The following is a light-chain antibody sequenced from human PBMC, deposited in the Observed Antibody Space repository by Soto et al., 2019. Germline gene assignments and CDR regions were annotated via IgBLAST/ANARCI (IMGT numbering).Light chain of an antibody. CDR1: SSNIGNNY. V-gene: IGLV1-51*01. CDR3: GTWDSSLSADV. Sequence: QSVLTQPPSVSAAPGQKVTISCSGSSSNIGNNYVSWYQQLPGTAPKLLIYDNNNRPSGIPDRFSGSKSGTSATLGITGLQTGDEDDYYCGTWDSSLSADVFGGGTKLTVL. CDR2: DNN. J-gene: IGLJ3*02.